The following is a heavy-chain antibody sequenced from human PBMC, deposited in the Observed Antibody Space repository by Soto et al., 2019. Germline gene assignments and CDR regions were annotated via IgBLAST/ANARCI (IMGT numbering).Heavy chain of an antibody. J-gene: IGHJ4*02. D-gene: IGHD3-22*01. CDR2: ISVYNGNT. CDR3: ARAGQYYDASGYAD. CDR1: GYSFVTSG. Sequence: QVKLVQSGTEVKKPGASIKVSCKASGYSFVTSGMTWVRQAPGQELEWMGWISVYNGNTNYDQKLQDRVTMTTDTSTNTAYLEVRNLRSDDTAVYYCARAGQYYDASGYADWGQGTLVTVSS. V-gene: IGHV1-18*01.